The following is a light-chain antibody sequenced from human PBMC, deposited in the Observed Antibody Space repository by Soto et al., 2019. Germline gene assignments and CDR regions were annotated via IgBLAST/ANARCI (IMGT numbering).Light chain of an antibody. CDR1: SSDVGGYNY. J-gene: IGLJ1*01. CDR3: SSYAGSSNV. V-gene: IGLV2-8*01. Sequence: QSALAQPPSASGSPGQSVAISCTGTSSDVGGYNYVSWYQQPPGKAPKLMIYEVNKRPSGVPDRFSGSKSGNTASLTVSGLQAEDEADYYCSSYAGSSNVFGTGTKVTVL. CDR2: EVN.